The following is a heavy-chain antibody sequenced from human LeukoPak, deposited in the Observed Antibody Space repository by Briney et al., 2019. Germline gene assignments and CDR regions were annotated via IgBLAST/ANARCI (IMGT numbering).Heavy chain of an antibody. V-gene: IGHV3-23*01. J-gene: IGHJ4*02. Sequence: GGSLRLSCAASGFTFSNYGMTWLRQTPAKGLEWVSAISGSGETTYYSDSVKGRFTISRHNSKNTPFLQMNSLRVEDAAMYYCAKTDGYFDQWGQGTLVAVSS. CDR1: GFTFSNYG. CDR2: ISGSGETT. D-gene: IGHD3-22*01. CDR3: AKTDGYFDQ.